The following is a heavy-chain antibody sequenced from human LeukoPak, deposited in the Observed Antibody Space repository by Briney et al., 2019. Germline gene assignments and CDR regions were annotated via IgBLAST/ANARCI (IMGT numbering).Heavy chain of an antibody. V-gene: IGHV3-21*01. CDR1: GFTFSSYS. CDR3: ARAGCTNGVCFGTYYFDY. Sequence: PGGSLRLSCAASGFTFSSYSVNWVRQAPGKGLEWVSSISSSSSYIYYADSVKGRFTISRDNAKNSLYLQMNSLRAEDTAVYYCARAGCTNGVCFGTYYFDYWGQGTLVTVSS. D-gene: IGHD2-8*01. J-gene: IGHJ4*02. CDR2: ISSSSSYI.